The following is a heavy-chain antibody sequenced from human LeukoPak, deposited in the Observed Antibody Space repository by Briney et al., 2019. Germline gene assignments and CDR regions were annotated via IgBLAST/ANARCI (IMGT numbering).Heavy chain of an antibody. D-gene: IGHD4-11*01. CDR1: GFGFSNYW. CDR3: ARDRGYSNFDY. V-gene: IGHV3-7*01. J-gene: IGHJ4*02. CDR2: MNEGGSEK. Sequence: GGSLRLSCAASGFGFSNYWMSWVRQAPGKGLEWVANMNEGGSEKNYVDSVKGRFTISRDNAQDSLYLQMNSLRAEDTAVYYCARDRGYSNFDYWGQGTLLTVSS.